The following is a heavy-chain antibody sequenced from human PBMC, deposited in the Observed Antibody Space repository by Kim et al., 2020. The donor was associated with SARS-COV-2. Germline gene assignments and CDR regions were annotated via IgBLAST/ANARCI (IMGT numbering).Heavy chain of an antibody. D-gene: IGHD4-17*01. Sequence: ARNKSHPSLKSRVTISVDTSKNQFSLRLTSVTAADTAVYYCARGYKATVGFWGQGTLVTVSS. CDR2: ARN. J-gene: IGHJ4*02. CDR3: ARGYKATVGF. V-gene: IGHV4-34*01.